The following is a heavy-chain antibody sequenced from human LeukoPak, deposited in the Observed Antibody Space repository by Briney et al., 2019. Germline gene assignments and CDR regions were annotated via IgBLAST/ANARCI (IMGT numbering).Heavy chain of an antibody. CDR1: GGSISSSSYY. CDR3: ARCNNDSEEFWFDP. J-gene: IGHJ5*02. Sequence: SETLSLTCTVSGGSISSSSYYWGWIRQPPGKGLEWIGSIYYSGSIYYNPSLKSRVTISVDTPKNQFSLKLSSVTAADTAVYYCARCNNDSEEFWFDPWGQGTLVTVSS. CDR2: IYYSGSI. V-gene: IGHV4-39*07. D-gene: IGHD2/OR15-2a*01.